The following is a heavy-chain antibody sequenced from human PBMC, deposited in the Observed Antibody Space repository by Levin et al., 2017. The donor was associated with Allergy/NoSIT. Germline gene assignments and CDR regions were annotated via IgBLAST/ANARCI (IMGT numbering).Heavy chain of an antibody. CDR3: AKDAIRGSDQPYYFDY. CDR1: GFTFNNYA. V-gene: IGHV3-23*01. D-gene: IGHD6-19*01. Sequence: GESLKISCAASGFTFNNYAMSWVRQAPGKGLEWVSAIINSGVGTYYADSVKGRFPISRDNSKNTMSLPMNSLRAEDTAVYFCAKDAIRGSDQPYYFDYWGQGTLVTASS. CDR2: IINSGVGT. J-gene: IGHJ4*02.